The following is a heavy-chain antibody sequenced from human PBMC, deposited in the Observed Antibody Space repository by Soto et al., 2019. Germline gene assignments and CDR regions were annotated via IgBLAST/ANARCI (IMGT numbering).Heavy chain of an antibody. CDR3: TSDPIDIWFRFEI. V-gene: IGHV3-74*01. CDR2: INPDWSST. Sequence: PWVAXSLSCSASVFTFIIDCIHLSRQVPGKGLLWVSRINPDWSSTNYADSVNGRFTISRDNAKNTVYLQMDSLRADDKSVYYCTSDPIDIWFRFEIWGQGTLVNVYS. J-gene: IGHJ4*02. CDR1: VFTFIIDC. D-gene: IGHD3-16*01.